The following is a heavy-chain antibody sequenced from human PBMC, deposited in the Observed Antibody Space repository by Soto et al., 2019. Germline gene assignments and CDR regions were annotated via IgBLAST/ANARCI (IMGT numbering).Heavy chain of an antibody. Sequence: QAQLVESGGGVVQPGRSLRLSCAASGFIFSNYGMHWVRQPPGKGLEWVAAISYDGRKTYYADSVKGRFTVSRDNSKNTQDLQMNSLREEDTALYYCAKDDEEAPGEPGWYFDLWGRGTLVTGSS. J-gene: IGHJ2*01. CDR1: GFIFSNYG. CDR3: AKDDEEAPGEPGWYFDL. V-gene: IGHV3-30*18. CDR2: ISYDGRKT. D-gene: IGHD7-27*01.